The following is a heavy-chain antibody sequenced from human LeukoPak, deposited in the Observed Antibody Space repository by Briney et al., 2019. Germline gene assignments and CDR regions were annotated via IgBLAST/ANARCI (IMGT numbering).Heavy chain of an antibody. CDR2: IYPGDSDT. CDR1: GYSFTSYW. CDR3: ARSRAPGAADAFDI. V-gene: IGHV5-51*01. Sequence: KRGESLKISCKGSGYSFTSYWIGWVRQMPGKGLEWMGIIYPGDSDTRYSPSFQGQVTISADKSINTAYLQWSSLKAPDTAMYYCARSRAPGAADAFDIWGQGTMVTVSS. D-gene: IGHD7-27*01. J-gene: IGHJ3*02.